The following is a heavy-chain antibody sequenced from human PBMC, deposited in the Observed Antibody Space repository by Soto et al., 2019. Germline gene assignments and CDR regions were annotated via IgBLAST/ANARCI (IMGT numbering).Heavy chain of an antibody. V-gene: IGHV4-59*11. J-gene: IGHJ4*02. CDR1: GGSLSNHY. CDR3: ARGLFGVYGGDLDS. Sequence: QVQLQESGPGLVKPSETLSLTCTVSGGSLSNHYWTWIRQSPGKGLEWIGSIYYRVNTNYNPSLDTRVTKTVDTSKNPPSLQPTSMTTADPAVYYCARGLFGVYGGDLDSWGQGILVTVSP. D-gene: IGHD4-17*01. CDR2: IYYRVNT.